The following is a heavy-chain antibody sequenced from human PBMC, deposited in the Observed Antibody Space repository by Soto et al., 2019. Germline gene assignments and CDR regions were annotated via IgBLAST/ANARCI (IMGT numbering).Heavy chain of an antibody. CDR1: GFTFSTYG. Sequence: GGSLRLSCAASGFTFSTYGMHWVRQAPGKGLEDVSAISNSGSSTYYADSVKGRFAISRDNSKNTLYLQMGSLSAEDTAVYYCARVFSDNSGYYYYYWGQGTLVTVSS. V-gene: IGHV3-64*02. J-gene: IGHJ4*02. CDR3: ARVFSDNSGYYYYY. D-gene: IGHD3-22*01. CDR2: ISNSGSST.